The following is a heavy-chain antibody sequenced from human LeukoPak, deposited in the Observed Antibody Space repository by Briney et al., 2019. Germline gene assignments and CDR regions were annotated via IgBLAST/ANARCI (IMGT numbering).Heavy chain of an antibody. J-gene: IGHJ6*03. D-gene: IGHD3-22*01. CDR3: ARDRRTYYYDSSGYYYDYYYYMDV. V-gene: IGHV4-59*01. CDR1: GGSISSYY. CDR2: IYYNGRT. Sequence: SETLSLTCTVSGGSISSYYWSWVRQPPGKGLEWIVYIYYNGRTNYDPSIKSRLTISVDTSNNHFSLKLSSVAAADTAVYYCARDRRTYYYDSSGYYYDYYYYMDVWGKGSTVTVPS.